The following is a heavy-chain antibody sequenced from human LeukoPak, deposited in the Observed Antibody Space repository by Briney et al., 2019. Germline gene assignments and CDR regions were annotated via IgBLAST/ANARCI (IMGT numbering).Heavy chain of an antibody. CDR2: ISGSGSTI. J-gene: IGHJ4*02. Sequence: GGSLRLSCAGSGFTFSDYEMNWVRQAPGKGLEWLSYISGSGSTIYYADSVKGRFTIFRDNAQDSLYLQMNSLRAEDTALYSCARGVWGRHFDHWGQGALVTVSS. CDR3: ARGVWGRHFDH. CDR1: GFTFSDYE. D-gene: IGHD3-16*01. V-gene: IGHV3-48*03.